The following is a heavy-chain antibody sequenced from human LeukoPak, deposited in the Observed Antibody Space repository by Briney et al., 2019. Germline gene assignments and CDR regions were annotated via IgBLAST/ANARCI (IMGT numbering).Heavy chain of an antibody. CDR3: ARGRRDGYNLYHYYMDV. CDR2: MNPIRSNT. Sequence: ASVKVSCKASGNTLTRYGIIWVRQATGQGLESLGWMNPIRSNTGYAQKFHARVTMTRNTSISTAYMELSSLRSQDTAVYYCARGRRDGYNLYHYYMDVWGKETTVTVSS. D-gene: IGHD5-24*01. J-gene: IGHJ6*03. V-gene: IGHV1-8*01. CDR1: GNTLTRYG.